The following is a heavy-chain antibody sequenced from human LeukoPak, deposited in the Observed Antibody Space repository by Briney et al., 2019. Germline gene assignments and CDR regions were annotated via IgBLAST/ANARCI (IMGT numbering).Heavy chain of an antibody. J-gene: IGHJ4*02. V-gene: IGHV3-30-3*01. CDR1: GFTFSSYA. CDR2: ISYDGSNK. Sequence: GGSLRLSCAASGFTFSSYAMHWVRQAPGKGLEWVAVISYDGSNKYYADSVKGRFTISRDNSKNTLYLQMNSLRAEDTAVYYCARYVIAVAGFDYWGQGTLVTVSS. CDR3: ARYVIAVAGFDY. D-gene: IGHD6-19*01.